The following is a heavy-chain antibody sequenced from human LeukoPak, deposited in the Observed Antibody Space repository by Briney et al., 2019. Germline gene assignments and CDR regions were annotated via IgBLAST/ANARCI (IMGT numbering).Heavy chain of an antibody. J-gene: IGHJ5*02. Sequence: SVKVSRKSSGGTFSSYANHWVRQAPGQGLEWMGGIIPIFGTSNYAQNFQGRVTITADESTSTTYMELSRLRSEGTAVYFCAGDRREQLENWLDPWGEETLVTVSS. V-gene: IGHV1-69*13. CDR2: IIPIFGTS. CDR1: GGTFSSYA. D-gene: IGHD6-13*01. CDR3: AGDRREQLENWLDP.